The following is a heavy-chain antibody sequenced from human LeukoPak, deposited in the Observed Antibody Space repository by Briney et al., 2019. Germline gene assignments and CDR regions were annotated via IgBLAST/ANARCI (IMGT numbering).Heavy chain of an antibody. J-gene: IGHJ4*02. CDR3: AKRGSRTGEADY. D-gene: IGHD7-27*01. CDR2: IYGGGST. Sequence: AGGSLRLSCAASGFTVSSHYMSWVRQAPGKGLEWVSVIYGGGSTYYADSVKGRITISRDNSKNTLYLQMNSLRAEDTAVYYCAKRGSRTGEADYWGQGTLVTVSS. CDR1: GFTVSSHY. V-gene: IGHV3-53*01.